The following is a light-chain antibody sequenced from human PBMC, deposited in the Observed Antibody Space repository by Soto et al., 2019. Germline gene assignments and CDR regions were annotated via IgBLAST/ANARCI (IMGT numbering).Light chain of an antibody. CDR2: DAS. Sequence: EIALTQSPATLSLSPGERATLSCRASQSVSSYLAWYQQKPGQAPRLLIFDASNRATGIPARFSGSGSGTDFTLTISRLEPEDFAVYYCQQRSNWALTFGGGTKGEIK. J-gene: IGKJ4*01. CDR3: QQRSNWALT. CDR1: QSVSSY. V-gene: IGKV3-11*01.